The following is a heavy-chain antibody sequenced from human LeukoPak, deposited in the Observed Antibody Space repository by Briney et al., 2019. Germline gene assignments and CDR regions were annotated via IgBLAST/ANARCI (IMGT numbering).Heavy chain of an antibody. D-gene: IGHD3-16*01. CDR3: ARDYDKAFDY. J-gene: IGHJ4*02. CDR2: IYSSGTT. V-gene: IGHV4-4*07. Sequence: KPSETLSLTCTVSGASVTTYYWSWIRQPAGKGLEWIGRIYSSGTTNYNLSLRGRVTMSLDTSRNQVSLKLSSVVAADTAMYYCARDYDKAFDYWGQGPLVTVSS. CDR1: GASVTTYY.